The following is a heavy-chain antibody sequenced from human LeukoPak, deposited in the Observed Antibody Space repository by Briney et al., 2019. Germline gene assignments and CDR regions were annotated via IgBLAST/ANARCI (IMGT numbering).Heavy chain of an antibody. CDR2: IYYSGST. V-gene: IGHV4-39*07. D-gene: IGHD3-22*01. Sequence: PSETLSLTCTASGGSISSSSYYWGWIRQPPGKGLEWIGSIYYSGSTYYNPSLKSRVTISVDTSKNQFSLKLSSVTAADTAVYYCARPGNYYDSSDAFDIWGQGTMVTVSS. J-gene: IGHJ3*02. CDR1: GGSISSSSYY. CDR3: ARPGNYYDSSDAFDI.